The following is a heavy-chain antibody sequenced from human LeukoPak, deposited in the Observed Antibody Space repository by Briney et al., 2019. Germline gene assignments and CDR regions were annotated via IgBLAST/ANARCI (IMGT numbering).Heavy chain of an antibody. Sequence: ASVKVSCKASGYTFSGFYVHWVRQAPGQGLEWMGIIKVSGGRTDYAQKFQGRVTMTRDMSTSTVYMELSNLRSEDTAVYYCARDLSGAEWLRLATPGEIDYWGQGTLVTVSS. V-gene: IGHV1-46*01. D-gene: IGHD5-12*01. CDR3: ARDLSGAEWLRLATPGEIDY. J-gene: IGHJ4*02. CDR1: GYTFSGFY. CDR2: IKVSGGRT.